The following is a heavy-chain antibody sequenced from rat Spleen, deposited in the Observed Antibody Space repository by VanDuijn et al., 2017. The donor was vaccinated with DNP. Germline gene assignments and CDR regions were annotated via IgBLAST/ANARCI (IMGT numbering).Heavy chain of an antibody. J-gene: IGHJ2*01. V-gene: IGHV5-25*01. Sequence: EVQVVESGGGLVQPGRSMKLSCAASGFTFSHSDMAWVRQAPTKGLEWVASISTSGGTTYYRDSVKGRFTISRDNAKGSLYLQMNSLRSEDMATYYCVRWNSGHFDYWGQGVMVTVSS. CDR1: GFTFSHSD. D-gene: IGHD4-3*01. CDR3: VRWNSGHFDY. CDR2: ISTSGGTT.